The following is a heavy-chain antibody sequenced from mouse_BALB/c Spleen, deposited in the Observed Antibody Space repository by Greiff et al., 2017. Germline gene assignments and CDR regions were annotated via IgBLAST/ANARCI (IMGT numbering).Heavy chain of an antibody. Sequence: VKLQESGPGLVQPSQSLSITCTVSGFSLTSYGVHWVRQSPGKGLEWLGVIWSGGSTDYNAAFISRLSISKDNSKGQVFFKMNSLQADDTAIYYCARKGYYAPYYFDYWGQGTTLTVSS. CDR1: GFSLTSYG. CDR3: ARKGYYAPYYFDY. V-gene: IGHV2-4-1*01. D-gene: IGHD2-3*01. CDR2: IWSGGST. J-gene: IGHJ2*01.